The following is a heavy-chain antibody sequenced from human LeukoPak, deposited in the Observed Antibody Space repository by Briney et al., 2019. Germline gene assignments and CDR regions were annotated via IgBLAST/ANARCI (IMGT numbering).Heavy chain of an antibody. CDR2: ISGSGGST. CDR1: GSTFSSYA. CDR3: AKDLSPLYYYYGMDV. Sequence: GGSLRLSCAASGSTFSSYAMSWVRQAPGKGLEWVSAISGSGGSTYYADSVKGRFTISRDNSKNTLYLQMNSLRAEDTAVYYCAKDLSPLYYYYGMDVWGQGTTVTASS. D-gene: IGHD2/OR15-2a*01. J-gene: IGHJ6*02. V-gene: IGHV3-23*01.